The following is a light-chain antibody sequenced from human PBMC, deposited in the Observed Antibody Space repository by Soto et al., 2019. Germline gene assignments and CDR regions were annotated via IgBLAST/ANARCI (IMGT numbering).Light chain of an antibody. J-gene: IGKJ1*01. V-gene: IGKV3-20*01. CDR1: QSVSSNY. CDR2: NSS. CDR3: QPYRDLPQT. Sequence: EIVLTQSPGTLSLSPGERATLSCRASQSVSSNYLAWYQQKPGQAPRLLIDNSSTRANGIPDRFSGSGSGTDFTLTISRLEPEDFALYYCQPYRDLPQTFGQGTQVEIK.